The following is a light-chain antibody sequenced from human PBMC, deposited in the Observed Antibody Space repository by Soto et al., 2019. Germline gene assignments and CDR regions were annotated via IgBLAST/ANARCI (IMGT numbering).Light chain of an antibody. J-gene: IGKJ5*01. Sequence: IQLTQSPSSLSASVGDRVTITCRASQGLSSYLAWYQQKPGKAPKLLIYAASTLQTGVPSRFSGSESGTDFTLTISSLQPEDFATYYCQQLNSYPLTFGGGTRLEIK. CDR1: QGLSSY. CDR2: AAS. CDR3: QQLNSYPLT. V-gene: IGKV1-9*01.